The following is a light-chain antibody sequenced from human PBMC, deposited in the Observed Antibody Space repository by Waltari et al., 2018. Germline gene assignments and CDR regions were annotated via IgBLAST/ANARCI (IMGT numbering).Light chain of an antibody. J-gene: IGKJ1*01. Sequence: EIVWTQPPGTLSLSPGETATLPCRASQSVRGTLARYQQKPGQAPRLLSYGASSRATGIPDRFSGSGSGTDFSLTISRLEPEDFAVYYCQHYVRLPATFGQGTRVEIK. CDR3: QHYVRLPAT. V-gene: IGKV3-20*01. CDR2: GAS. CDR1: QSVRGT.